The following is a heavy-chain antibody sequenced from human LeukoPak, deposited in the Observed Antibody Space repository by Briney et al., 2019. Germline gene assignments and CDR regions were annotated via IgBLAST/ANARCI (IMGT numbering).Heavy chain of an antibody. J-gene: IGHJ4*02. Sequence: PGGSLRLSCAASGFTFSSYEMNWVRQAPGKGLEWVSHISSSGSTIYYADSVKGRFTISRDNAKNSLYLQMNSLRAEDTAVYYCARDHPSDILTGYYSFDYWGQGTLVTVSS. CDR3: ARDHPSDILTGYYSFDY. CDR1: GFTFSSYE. CDR2: ISSSGSTI. D-gene: IGHD3-9*01. V-gene: IGHV3-48*03.